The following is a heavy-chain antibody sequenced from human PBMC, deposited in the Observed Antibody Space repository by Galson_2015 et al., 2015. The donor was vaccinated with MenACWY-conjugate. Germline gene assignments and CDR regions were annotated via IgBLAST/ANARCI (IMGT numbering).Heavy chain of an antibody. CDR1: GYSFTSYW. J-gene: IGHJ4*02. Sequence: QSVAEEKKPGESLKISCKVSGYSFTSYWIGWLRPMPGKGLEWMGFIYPVDSDTRYSPSFQGQVTISADKSISTAYLQWSSLKASDTAMYYCARLRDYVDYGSYYFDDWGQGTLVTVSS. CDR2: IYPVDSDT. D-gene: IGHD4-17*01. CDR3: ARLRDYVDYGSYYFDD. V-gene: IGHV5-51*01.